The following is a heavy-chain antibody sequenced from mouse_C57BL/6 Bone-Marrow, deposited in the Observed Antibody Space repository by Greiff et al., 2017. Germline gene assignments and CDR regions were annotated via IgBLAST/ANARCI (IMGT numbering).Heavy chain of an antibody. V-gene: IGHV10-1*01. CDR1: GFSFNTYA. CDR2: IRSKSNNYAT. Sequence: EVMLVESGGGLVQPKGSLKLSCAASGFSFNTYAMNWVRQAPGKGLEWVARIRSKSNNYATYYADSVKDRFTISRDDSESMLYLQMNNLKTEDTAMYYCVPQTAQEGFAYWGQGTLVTVSA. J-gene: IGHJ3*01. D-gene: IGHD3-2*02. CDR3: VPQTAQEGFAY.